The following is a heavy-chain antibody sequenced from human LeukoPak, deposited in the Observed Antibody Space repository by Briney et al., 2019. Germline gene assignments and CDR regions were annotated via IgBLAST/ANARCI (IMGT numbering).Heavy chain of an antibody. CDR1: GFTLTNSV. CDR2: IVVGSGNT. V-gene: IGHV1-58*01. CDR3: ARTPIAAGTHFDY. D-gene: IGHD6-13*01. J-gene: IGHJ4*02. Sequence: GASVKVSCKASGFTLTNSVLQWVRQARGQRLEWIEWIVVGSGNTNYAQKLQGRVTMTTDTSTSTAYMELRSLRSDDTAVYYCARTPIAAGTHFDYWGQGTLVTVSS.